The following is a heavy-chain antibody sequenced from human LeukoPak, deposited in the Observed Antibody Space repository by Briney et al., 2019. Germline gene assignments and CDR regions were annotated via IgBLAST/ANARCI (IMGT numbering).Heavy chain of an antibody. J-gene: IGHJ5*02. CDR1: GGSISSDYF. V-gene: IGHV4-31*03. CDR3: ARDSLPLRGGAPPPFDP. CDR2: IYCSGNS. D-gene: IGHD3-10*01. Sequence: SQTLSLTCTVSGGSISSDYFWSWIRQHPGKGLEWIGYIYCSGNSYYNPSLKSRVTISVDTSKNQLSLKLSSVTAADTAVYYCARDSLPLRGGAPPPFDPWGQGTLVTVSS.